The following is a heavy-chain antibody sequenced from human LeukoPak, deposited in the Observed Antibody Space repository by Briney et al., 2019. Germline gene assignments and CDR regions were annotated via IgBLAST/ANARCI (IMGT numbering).Heavy chain of an antibody. Sequence: ASVKVSCKPSGYTFTSYYMHWVRQAPGQGLEWMGIINPSGGSTSYAQKFQGRVTMTRDTSTSTVYMELSSLRSEDTAVYYCARGKFRGYPQECYFDYWGQGTLVTVSS. CDR3: ARGKFRGYPQECYFDY. V-gene: IGHV1-46*03. D-gene: IGHD5-18*01. J-gene: IGHJ4*02. CDR2: INPSGGST. CDR1: GYTFTSYY.